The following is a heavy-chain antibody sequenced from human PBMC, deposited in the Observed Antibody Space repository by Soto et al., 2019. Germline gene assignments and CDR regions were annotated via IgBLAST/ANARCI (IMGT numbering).Heavy chain of an antibody. D-gene: IGHD5-12*01. J-gene: IGHJ4*02. CDR1: EFTFDDYA. Sequence: PGGSLRLSCAASEFTFDDYAMHWVRQAPGKGLEWVSGISWNSGSIGYADSVKGRFTISRDNAKNSLYLQMNSLRSEDTALYYCAKDMGYDLSPLGYFDYWGQGTLVTVSS. CDR3: AKDMGYDLSPLGYFDY. CDR2: ISWNSGSI. V-gene: IGHV3-9*01.